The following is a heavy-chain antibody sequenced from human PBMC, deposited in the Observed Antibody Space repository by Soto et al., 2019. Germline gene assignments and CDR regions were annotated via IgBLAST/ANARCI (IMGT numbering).Heavy chain of an antibody. CDR2: MNPNSGNT. J-gene: IGHJ6*02. D-gene: IGHD2-2*02. V-gene: IGHV1-8*01. Sequence: ASVKVSCKASGYTFTSYDINWVRQATGQGLEWMGWMNPNSGNTGYAQKFQGRVTMTRNTSISTAYMELSSLRSEDTAVYYCARSSRNYCSSTSCYTVYYYYGMDVWGQGTTVTVSS. CDR1: GYTFTSYD. CDR3: ARSSRNYCSSTSCYTVYYYYGMDV.